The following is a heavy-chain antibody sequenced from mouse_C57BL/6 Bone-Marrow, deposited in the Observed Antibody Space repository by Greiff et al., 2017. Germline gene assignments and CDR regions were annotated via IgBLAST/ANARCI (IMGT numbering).Heavy chain of an antibody. V-gene: IGHV8-12*01. CDR2: IYWDDDK. D-gene: IGHD1-1*01. J-gene: IGHJ1*03. CDR1: GFSLSTSGMG. CDR3: ARSYYYGRGYWYFDV. Sequence: QVTLKVSGPGILQSSQTLSLTCSFSGFSLSTSGMGVSWIRQPSGKGLEWLAHIYWDDDKRYNTSLKSRLTISKDTSRNQVFLKITSVDTADTATYYCARSYYYGRGYWYFDVWGTGTTVTFSS.